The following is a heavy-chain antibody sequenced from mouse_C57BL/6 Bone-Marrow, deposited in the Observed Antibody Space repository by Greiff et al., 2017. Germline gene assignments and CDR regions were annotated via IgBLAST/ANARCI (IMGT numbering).Heavy chain of an antibody. CDR2: IDPEIGDT. J-gene: IGHJ2*01. CDR3: SSFDGNYFDF. V-gene: IGHV14-4*01. Sequence: VQLQQSGAELVRPGASVKLSCTASGFNIKDYYIHWVKQRPEQGLAWIGWIDPEIGDTEYASKFPGKATITSDTSSHPAYLQLSSLTSEDTAVYYGSSFDGNYFDFWGQGTPLTVAS. D-gene: IGHD2-3*01. CDR1: GFNIKDYY.